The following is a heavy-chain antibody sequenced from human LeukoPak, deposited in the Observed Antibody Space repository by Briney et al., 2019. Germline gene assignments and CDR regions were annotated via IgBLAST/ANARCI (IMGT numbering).Heavy chain of an antibody. CDR1: AYTFTAYY. CDR3: ARDRGGDSSSGYYYFDY. V-gene: IGHV1-2*02. J-gene: IGHJ4*02. Sequence: GASVKVSCKASAYTFTAYYMHWVRQAPGQGLEWMGWINPNRGGTNYAQKFQGRVTMTRDTSISTAYMELSSLKSDDTAVYYCARDRGGDSSSGYYYFDYWGQGTLVTVSS. D-gene: IGHD6-13*01. CDR2: INPNRGGT.